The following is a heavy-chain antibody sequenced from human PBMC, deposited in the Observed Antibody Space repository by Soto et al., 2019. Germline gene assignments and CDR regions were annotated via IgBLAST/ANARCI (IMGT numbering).Heavy chain of an antibody. V-gene: IGHV3-33*01. J-gene: IGHJ6*02. CDR1: GFTFNNYG. D-gene: IGHD6-13*01. Sequence: QVQLVESGGGVVQPGRSLRLSCAASGFTFNNYGMHWVRQAPGKGLEWVAVIWNDGNGYYYANSVKGRFTISRDNSKNTLCLQMSSLTAEDTAVYYCARRQISPPTRGAASARGGMDVWGQGTTVTVSS. CDR3: ARRQISPPTRGAASARGGMDV. CDR2: IWNDGNGY.